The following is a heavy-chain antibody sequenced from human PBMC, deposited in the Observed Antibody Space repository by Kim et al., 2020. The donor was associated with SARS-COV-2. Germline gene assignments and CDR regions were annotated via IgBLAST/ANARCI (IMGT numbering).Heavy chain of an antibody. CDR1: GYTFTGYY. CDR3: ARVLIVVVPAAMFESNYYYGMDV. V-gene: IGHV1-2*02. D-gene: IGHD2-2*01. Sequence: ASVKVSCKASGYTFTGYYMHWVRQAPGQGLEWMGWINPNSGGTNYAQKFQGRVTMTRDTSISTAYMELSRLRSDDTAVYYCARVLIVVVPAAMFESNYYYGMDVWGQGTTVTVSS. J-gene: IGHJ6*02. CDR2: INPNSGGT.